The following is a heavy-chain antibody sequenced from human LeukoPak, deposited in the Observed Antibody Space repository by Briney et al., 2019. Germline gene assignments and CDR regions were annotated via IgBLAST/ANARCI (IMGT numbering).Heavy chain of an antibody. CDR2: INPSGGST. CDR1: GYTFTSYY. D-gene: IGHD1-26*01. V-gene: IGHV1-46*01. J-gene: IGHJ6*02. Sequence: GASVKVSCKASGYTFTSYYMHWVRQAPGQGLEWMGIINPSGGSTSYAQKFQGRATMTRDTSTSTVYMELSSLRSEDTAVYYCARGLSGSYFSHYYYYGMDVWGQGTTVTVSS. CDR3: ARGLSGSYFSHYYYYGMDV.